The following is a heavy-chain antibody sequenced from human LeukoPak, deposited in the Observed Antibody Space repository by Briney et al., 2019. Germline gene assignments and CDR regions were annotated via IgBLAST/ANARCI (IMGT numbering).Heavy chain of an antibody. Sequence: PSETLSLTCTVSGGSISSYYWGWIRQPPGKGLEWIGSIYYSGSTYYNPSLKSRVTISVDTSKNQFSLKLSSVTAADTAVYYCASEVGYCSGDSCYYFDYWGREPWSPSPQ. V-gene: IGHV4-39*01. J-gene: IGHJ4*02. CDR3: ASEVGYCSGDSCYYFDY. CDR2: IYYSGST. CDR1: GGSISSYY. D-gene: IGHD2-15*01.